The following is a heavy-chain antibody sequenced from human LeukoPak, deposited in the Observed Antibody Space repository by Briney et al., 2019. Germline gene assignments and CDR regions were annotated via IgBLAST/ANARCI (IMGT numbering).Heavy chain of an antibody. CDR2: IYSGGST. CDR3: ARDSVSSGWYRYYGMDV. V-gene: IGHV3-53*01. J-gene: IGHJ6*02. CDR1: GFTVSRNY. Sequence: PGGSLRLSCAASGFTVSRNYMSWVRQAPGKGLEWVSVIYSGGSTYYADSVKGRFTISRDNSKNTLYLQMNSLRAEDTAVYYCARDSVSSGWYRYYGMDVWGQGTTVTVSS. D-gene: IGHD6-19*01.